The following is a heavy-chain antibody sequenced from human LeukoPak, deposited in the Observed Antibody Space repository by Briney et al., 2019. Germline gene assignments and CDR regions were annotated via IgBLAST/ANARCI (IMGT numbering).Heavy chain of an antibody. CDR1: GFTFSNYW. D-gene: IGHD5-24*01. CDR2: IYRDGSNT. Sequence: SGGSLRLSCAASGFTFSNYWMHWVSQVPGKGLVWVSRIYRDGSNTDYADSVKGRFIISRDNAKNTLYLQMNSLRADDTAVYYCARDGDAYNFDFWGQGALVTVSS. CDR3: ARDGDAYNFDF. J-gene: IGHJ4*02. V-gene: IGHV3-74*01.